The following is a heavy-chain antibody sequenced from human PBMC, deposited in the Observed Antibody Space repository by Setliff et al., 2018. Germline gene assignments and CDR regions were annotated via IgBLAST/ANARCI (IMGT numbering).Heavy chain of an antibody. CDR2: IKSSREGATS. CDR3: TTGPRDSRNYMTWLDS. J-gene: IGHJ5*01. V-gene: IGHV3-15*01. Sequence: PGGSLRLSCSVSGITFKNAWMTWVRQAPGKGPEWVGRIKSSREGATSDYGAPAKGRFTISRDDSKNMIYLQMNNLKSDDTGFYYCTTGPRDSRNYMTWLDSWGQGTLVT. D-gene: IGHD4-4*01. CDR1: GITFKNAW.